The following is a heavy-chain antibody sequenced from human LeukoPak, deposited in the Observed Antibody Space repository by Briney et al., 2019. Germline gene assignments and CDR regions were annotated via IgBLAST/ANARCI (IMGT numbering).Heavy chain of an antibody. Sequence: SETLSLTCTVSGGSISSYYWSWIRQPPGKGLEWIGYIYYSGSTNYNPSLKSRVTISVDTSKNQFSLKLSSVTAADTAVYYCARGGPPPSSGWYSRWFDPWGQGTLVTVSS. CDR2: IYYSGST. D-gene: IGHD6-19*01. CDR1: GGSISSYY. J-gene: IGHJ5*02. CDR3: ARGGPPPSSGWYSRWFDP. V-gene: IGHV4-59*01.